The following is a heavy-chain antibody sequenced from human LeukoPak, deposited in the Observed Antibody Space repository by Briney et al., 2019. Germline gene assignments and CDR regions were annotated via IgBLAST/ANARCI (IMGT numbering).Heavy chain of an antibody. D-gene: IGHD3-10*01. J-gene: IGHJ5*02. V-gene: IGHV4-39*01. CDR2: IYYSGST. Sequence: PSETLSLTCTVSGGSISSSSYYWGWIRQPPGKGLEWLGSIYYSGSTYYNPSLKSRVTISVDTTKKKFSLQLSSVTAADTAVYYCASHGSGSPWNWFDPWGQGTLVTVSS. CDR1: GGSISSSSYY. CDR3: ASHGSGSPWNWFDP.